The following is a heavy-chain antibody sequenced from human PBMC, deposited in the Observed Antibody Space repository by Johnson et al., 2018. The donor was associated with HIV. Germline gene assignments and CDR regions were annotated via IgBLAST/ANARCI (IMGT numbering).Heavy chain of an antibody. CDR1: GFTFSSYW. V-gene: IGHV3-7*05. CDR3: ARLDTSRRDAFDI. J-gene: IGHJ3*02. CDR2: IKQDGSEK. Sequence: VQLVESGGGLVQPGGSLRLSCAASGFTFSSYWMSWVRQAPGKGLEWVANIKQDGSEKYYVDSVKGRFTISRDNAKNSLYLQMNSLRAEDTAGYYCARLDTSRRDAFDIWGQGTMVTVSS.